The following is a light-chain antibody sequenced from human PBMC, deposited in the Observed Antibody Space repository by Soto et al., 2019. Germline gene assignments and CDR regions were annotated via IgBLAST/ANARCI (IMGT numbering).Light chain of an antibody. CDR3: QQANRFPWT. V-gene: IGKV1-12*01. CDR1: QGIGSW. Sequence: DLQMTQSPSSVSASVGARVTITCRASQGIGSWLAWYQQKPGKAPKLLLYAASTLQSGVPSRFSGSGSATDFTLTISSLQPEDFATDYCQQANRFPWTFGQWTKVEIK. J-gene: IGKJ1*01. CDR2: AAS.